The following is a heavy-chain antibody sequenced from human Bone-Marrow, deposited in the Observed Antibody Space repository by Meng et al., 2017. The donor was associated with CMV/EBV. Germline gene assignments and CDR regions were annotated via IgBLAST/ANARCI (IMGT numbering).Heavy chain of an antibody. D-gene: IGHD6-6*01. Sequence: GFTVSNFAMHWVRQTPGKGLEWVAVISYDGNNKYYAGSVKGRFTISRDNSKSTLFLQMNSPRSEDTAVYYCARRGDYSSSWMYFDFWGQGTLVTVSS. CDR2: ISYDGNNK. J-gene: IGHJ4*02. CDR1: GFTVSNFA. V-gene: IGHV3-30*04. CDR3: ARRGDYSSSWMYFDF.